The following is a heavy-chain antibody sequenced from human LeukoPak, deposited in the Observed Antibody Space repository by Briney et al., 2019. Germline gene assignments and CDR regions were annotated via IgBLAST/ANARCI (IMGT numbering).Heavy chain of an antibody. D-gene: IGHD3-10*01. Sequence: PGGSLRLSCAASGFTFTNYEMNWVRQAPGKGLEWVSYISSSGSSVYYADSVKGRFTISRDNAKNSVYLQMNSLRAEDTAVYYCASQWLGDFYFDYWGQGTLVTVSS. CDR2: ISSSGSSV. J-gene: IGHJ4*02. CDR1: GFTFTNYE. V-gene: IGHV3-48*03. CDR3: ASQWLGDFYFDY.